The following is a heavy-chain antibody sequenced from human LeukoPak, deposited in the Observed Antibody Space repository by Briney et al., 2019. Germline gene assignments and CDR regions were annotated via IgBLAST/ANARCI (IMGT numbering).Heavy chain of an antibody. Sequence: ASVKVSCKASGYTFTSYAMHWVRQAPGQRLEWMGWINAGNGNTKYSQKFQGRVTITRDTSASTAYMELSSLRSEDTAVHYCARDLSRGYALYYWGQGTLVTVSS. D-gene: IGHD2-15*01. CDR1: GYTFTSYA. J-gene: IGHJ4*02. V-gene: IGHV1-3*01. CDR3: ARDLSRGYALYY. CDR2: INAGNGNT.